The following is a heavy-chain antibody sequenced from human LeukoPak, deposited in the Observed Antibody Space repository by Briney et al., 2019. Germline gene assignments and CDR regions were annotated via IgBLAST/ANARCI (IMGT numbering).Heavy chain of an antibody. CDR1: GYTFTSYY. V-gene: IGHV1-46*03. Sequence: ASVKVSCKASGYTFTSYYMHWVRQAPGHGLEWMGIINPSGGSTSYAQKSQGRVTMTRDTSTSTVYIELSNLRSEDTAVYYCAREAYVPAAISEGGWFDPWGQGTLVTVSS. CDR2: INPSGGST. CDR3: AREAYVPAAISEGGWFDP. D-gene: IGHD2-2*02. J-gene: IGHJ5*02.